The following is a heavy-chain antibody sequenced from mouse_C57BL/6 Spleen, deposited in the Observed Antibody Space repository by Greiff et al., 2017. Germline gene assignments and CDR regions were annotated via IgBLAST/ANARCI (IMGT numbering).Heavy chain of an antibody. J-gene: IGHJ4*01. CDR1: GYTFTSYT. D-gene: IGHD2-3*01. V-gene: IGHV1-4*01. CDR3: ANYDGYSMDY. Sequence: QVQLKESGAELARPGASVKMSCKASGYTFTSYTMHWVKQRPGQGLEWIGYINPSSGYTKYNQKFKDKATLTADKSSSTAYMQLSSLTSEDSAVYYCANYDGYSMDYWGQGTSVTVSS. CDR2: INPSSGYT.